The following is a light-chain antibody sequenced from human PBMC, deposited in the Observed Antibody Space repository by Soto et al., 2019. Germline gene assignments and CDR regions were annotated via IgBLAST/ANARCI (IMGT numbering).Light chain of an antibody. CDR3: HQYGSSLRT. CDR2: GAS. V-gene: IGKV3-20*01. CDR1: QSVSSSY. J-gene: IGKJ1*01. Sequence: EIVLTQSPGTLSLSPGERATLSCRASQSVSSSYLAWYQQKPGQAPRLLIYGASSRATGIPDRFSGSGSGTNFTLTTSSLEPKDFALYSGHQYGSSLRTCGQGTKVEIK.